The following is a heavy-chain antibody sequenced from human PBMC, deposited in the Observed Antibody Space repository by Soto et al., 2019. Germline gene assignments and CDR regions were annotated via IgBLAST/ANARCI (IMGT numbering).Heavy chain of an antibody. D-gene: IGHD3-22*01. CDR1: GFTFSSYS. CDR2: RSEERRVR. CDR3: ARALSDYYDRSGSPSEY. J-gene: IGHJ4*02. V-gene: IGHV3-7*01. Sequence: QSGGSLRLSCEASGFTFSSYSMHWVRQAPGEGQGFLSPRSEERRVRKECKSLQAPYTKNRNNAKNTLYLQMNSLRAEDTAVYYCARALSDYYDRSGSPSEYWGQGSLVTGSS.